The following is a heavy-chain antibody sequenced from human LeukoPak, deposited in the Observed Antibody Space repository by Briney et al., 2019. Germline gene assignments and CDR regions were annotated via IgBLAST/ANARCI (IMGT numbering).Heavy chain of an antibody. CDR2: IYYSGST. CDR1: GGSISSYY. Sequence: SETLSLTCTVSGGSISSYYWSWIRQPPGKGLEWIGYIYYSGSTYYNPSLKSRVTISVDTSKNQFSLKLSSVTAADTAVYYCARQSGSYSYPFDYWGQGTLVTVSS. D-gene: IGHD1-26*01. J-gene: IGHJ4*02. V-gene: IGHV4-59*04. CDR3: ARQSGSYSYPFDY.